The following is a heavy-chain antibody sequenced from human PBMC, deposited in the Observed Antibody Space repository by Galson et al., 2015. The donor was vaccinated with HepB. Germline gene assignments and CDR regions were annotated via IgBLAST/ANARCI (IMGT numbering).Heavy chain of an antibody. CDR1: GFTFSSSI. CDR2: ISISSSTI. V-gene: IGHV3-48*02. Sequence: SLRLSCAASGFTFSSSIMNWVRQAPGKGLEWVSYISISSSTIYYADSVMGRFTISRDNAKNSLYLQMNSLRDDDTAVYYCATVRGYSYGYDYWGQGTLVTV. D-gene: IGHD5-18*01. J-gene: IGHJ4*02. CDR3: ATVRGYSYGYDY.